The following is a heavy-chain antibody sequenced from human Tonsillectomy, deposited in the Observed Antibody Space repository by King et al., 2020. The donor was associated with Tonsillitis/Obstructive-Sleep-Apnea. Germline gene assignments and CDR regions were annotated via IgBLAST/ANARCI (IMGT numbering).Heavy chain of an antibody. CDR3: ARLVVVVVAATQSGFDI. J-gene: IGHJ3*02. D-gene: IGHD2-15*01. Sequence: VQLVESGGGLVQPGGSLRLSCAASGFTFSSYEMNWVRQAPGKGLEWVSYISSSGSTIYYADSVKGRFTISRDNAKNSLYLQMNSLRAEDTAVYYCARLVVVVVAATQSGFDIWRQGTMVTVSS. V-gene: IGHV3-48*03. CDR2: ISSSGSTI. CDR1: GFTFSSYE.